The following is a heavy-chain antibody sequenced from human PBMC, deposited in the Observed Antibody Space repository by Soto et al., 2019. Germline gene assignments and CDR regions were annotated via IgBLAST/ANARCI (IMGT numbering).Heavy chain of an antibody. J-gene: IGHJ5*02. CDR2: INAGNGNT. D-gene: IGHD2-15*01. V-gene: IGHV1-3*01. CDR1: GYTFTSYA. CDR3: ARDVGYCSGGSCYSWFDP. Sequence: GPSVKVSCKASGYTFTSYAMHWVRQAPGQRLEWMGWINAGNGNTKYSQKFQGRVTITRDTSASTAYMELSSLRSEDTAVYYCARDVGYCSGGSCYSWFDPWGQGTLVTVSS.